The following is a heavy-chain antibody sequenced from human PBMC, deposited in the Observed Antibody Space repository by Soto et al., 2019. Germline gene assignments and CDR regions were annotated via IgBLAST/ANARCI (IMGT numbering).Heavy chain of an antibody. V-gene: IGHV4-34*01. Sequence: QVQLQQWGAGLLKPSETLSLTCAVYGGSFSGYYWSWIRQPPGKGLEWIGEINDSGSTNYNPSLKSRVTTSVDTSKNQFSLKLSSVTAAGTAVYYCARDAYYYDSSGYSYVGWYYFDYWGQGTLVTVSS. CDR2: INDSGST. J-gene: IGHJ4*02. CDR3: ARDAYYYDSSGYSYVGWYYFDY. D-gene: IGHD3-22*01. CDR1: GGSFSGYY.